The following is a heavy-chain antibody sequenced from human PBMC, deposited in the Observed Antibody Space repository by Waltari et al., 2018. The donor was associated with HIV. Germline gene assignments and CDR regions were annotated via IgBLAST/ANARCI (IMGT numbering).Heavy chain of an antibody. D-gene: IGHD1-1*01. CDR1: GFTFRNYG. J-gene: IGHJ4*02. CDR2: LSFDGSKQ. CDR3: ATGQQVWETWSQLDY. V-gene: IGHV3-30*03. Sequence: QVQLVESGGGVVQPGRSLRLSCAASGFTFRNYGMPWVRQAPGKGLGWVALLSFDGSKQYYADSVRGRFTFSRDNSKKKVFLQMNSLRLDDSALYYCATGQQVWETWSQLDYWGQGTLVIVSS.